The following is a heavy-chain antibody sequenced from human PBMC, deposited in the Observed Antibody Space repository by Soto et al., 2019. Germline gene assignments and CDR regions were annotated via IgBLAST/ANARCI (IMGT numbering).Heavy chain of an antibody. CDR1: GFTFSSYS. CDR2: ISSSSSYI. V-gene: IGHV3-21*01. J-gene: IGHJ5*02. D-gene: IGHD5-12*01. Sequence: PGGSLRLSCAASGFTFSSYSMNWVRQAPGKGLEWVSSISSSSSYIYYADSVKGRFTISRDNAKNSLYLQMNSLRAEDTAVYYCAGGVATTYNWFDPWGQGTLVTVSS. CDR3: AGGVATTYNWFDP.